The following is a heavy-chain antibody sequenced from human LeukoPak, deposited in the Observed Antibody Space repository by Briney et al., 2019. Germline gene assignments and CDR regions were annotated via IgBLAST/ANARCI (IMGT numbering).Heavy chain of an antibody. CDR3: TTAVRYQLLLEY. CDR1: AYTFSTYD. D-gene: IGHD2-2*01. Sequence: GASVKVSCKAPAYTFSTYDVAWVRQAPGQGPEWMGWMNPISGNTGCAKQFKGRVTMTSDASVNSAYMELSSLRFDDTAVYFCTTAVRYQLLLEYWSQGTLITVSS. V-gene: IGHV1-8*01. CDR2: MNPISGNT. J-gene: IGHJ4*02.